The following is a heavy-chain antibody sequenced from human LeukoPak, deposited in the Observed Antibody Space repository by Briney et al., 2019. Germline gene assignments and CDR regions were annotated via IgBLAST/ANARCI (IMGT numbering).Heavy chain of an antibody. D-gene: IGHD6-13*01. CDR3: AREYSSSWYIMGDY. J-gene: IGHJ4*02. Sequence: GRSLRLSCAASGFTFSSYAMHWVRQAPGKGLEWVAVISYDGSNKCYADSVKGRFTISRDNSKNTLYLQMNSLRAEDTAVYYCAREYSSSWYIMGDYWGQGTLVTVSS. CDR2: ISYDGSNK. CDR1: GFTFSSYA. V-gene: IGHV3-30-3*01.